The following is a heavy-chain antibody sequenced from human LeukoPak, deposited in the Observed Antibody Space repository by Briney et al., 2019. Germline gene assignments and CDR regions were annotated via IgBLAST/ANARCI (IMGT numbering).Heavy chain of an antibody. CDR3: ARVHSPTYYYDSSGYSYFDY. V-gene: IGHV3-74*01. J-gene: IGHJ4*02. CDR2: INSDGSST. CDR1: GFTFSSYW. Sequence: PGGSLRLSCAASGFTFSSYWMHWVRHAPGKGLVWVSRINSDGSSTSYADSVKGRFTISRDNAKNTLYLQMNSLRAEDTAVYYCARVHSPTYYYDSSGYSYFDYWGQGTLVTVSS. D-gene: IGHD3-22*01.